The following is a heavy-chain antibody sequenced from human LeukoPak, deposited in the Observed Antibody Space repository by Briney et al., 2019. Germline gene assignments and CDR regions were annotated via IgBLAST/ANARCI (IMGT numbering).Heavy chain of an antibody. D-gene: IGHD5-12*01. J-gene: IGHJ4*02. CDR2: ISYSSSTI. Sequence: GGSLRLTCIASGFTFSSYGMNWVRQAPGKGLEWVSYISYSSSTIYYADSVKGRFTISRDNAKNSLYLQMNSLGAEDTAVYYCARDWVRDYDWLSVFEYWSQGTLVTVSS. CDR1: GFTFSSYG. V-gene: IGHV3-48*04. CDR3: ARDWVRDYDWLSVFEY.